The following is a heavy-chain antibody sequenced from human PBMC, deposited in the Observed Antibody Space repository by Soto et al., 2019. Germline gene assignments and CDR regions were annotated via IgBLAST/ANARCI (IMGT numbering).Heavy chain of an antibody. D-gene: IGHD3-22*01. CDR1: GVSISSGDDY. J-gene: IGHJ4*02. Sequence: QVQLQESGPGLVKPSQTLSLTCIVSGVSISSGDDYWSWIRQPPGKGLEWIGYIYSSGSTYSNPSLGSRATISADTSKIQFSLKLTSVTAADTAVYYCARGGGYDYWGQGALVTVSS. CDR2: IYSSGST. CDR3: ARGGGYDY. V-gene: IGHV4-30-4*01.